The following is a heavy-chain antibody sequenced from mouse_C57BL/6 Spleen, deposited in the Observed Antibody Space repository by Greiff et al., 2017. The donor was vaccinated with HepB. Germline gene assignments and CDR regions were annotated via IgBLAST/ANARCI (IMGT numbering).Heavy chain of an antibody. CDR2: IYPGDGDT. V-gene: IGHV1-82*01. Sequence: QVQLQQSGPELVKPGASVKISCKASGYAFSSSWMNWVKQRPGKGLEWIGRIYPGDGDTNYNGTFKGKATLTADKSSSTAYMQLSSLTSEDSAVYFCARENYDYFDYWGQGTTLTVSS. D-gene: IGHD2-4*01. J-gene: IGHJ2*01. CDR1: GYAFSSSW. CDR3: ARENYDYFDY.